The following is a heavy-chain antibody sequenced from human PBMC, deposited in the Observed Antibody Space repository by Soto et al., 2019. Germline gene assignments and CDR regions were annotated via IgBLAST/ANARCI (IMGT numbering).Heavy chain of an antibody. CDR2: ISHDGHA. CDR1: DGSISDSRYY. CDR3: ATQVYGDYLGDNWFDP. D-gene: IGHD4-17*01. J-gene: IGHJ5*02. Sequence: ETLSLTCSVLDGSISDSRYYWGWIRESPEKGLEWIGSISHDGHAYYNPPLKSRVTLFADTSRNQFSLKMKSVTVADTALYFCATQVYGDYLGDNWFDPWGQGAQVTVYS. V-gene: IGHV4-39*01.